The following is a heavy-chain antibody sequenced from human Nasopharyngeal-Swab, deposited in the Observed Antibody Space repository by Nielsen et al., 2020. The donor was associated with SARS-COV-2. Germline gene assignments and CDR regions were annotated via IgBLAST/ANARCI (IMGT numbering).Heavy chain of an antibody. V-gene: IGHV4-39*01. CDR1: GGSISSSRYY. CDR2: IYYSGST. CDR3: ARLGHSSSSPRRGYFDY. Sequence: GSLRPSFTVSGGSISSSRYYWGWIRQPPGKGLEWIGSIYYSGSTYYNPSLKSRVTISVDTSKNQFSLKLSSVTAADTAVYYCARLGHSSSSPRRGYFDYWGQGTLVTVSS. J-gene: IGHJ4*02. D-gene: IGHD6-6*01.